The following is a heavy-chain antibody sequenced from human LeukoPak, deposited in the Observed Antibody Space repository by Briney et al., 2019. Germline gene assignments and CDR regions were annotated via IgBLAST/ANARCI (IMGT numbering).Heavy chain of an antibody. D-gene: IGHD2-2*01. Sequence: SETLSLTCTVSGGSISSSSYYWGWIRQPPGKGLEWIGGIYYSGSTYYNPSLKSRVTISVDTSKNQFSLKLSSVTAADTAVYYCARRFWVGYCSSASCPPSNWFDPWGQGTLVTVSS. J-gene: IGHJ5*02. CDR1: GGSISSSSYY. CDR2: IYYSGST. CDR3: ARRFWVGYCSSASCPPSNWFDP. V-gene: IGHV4-39*01.